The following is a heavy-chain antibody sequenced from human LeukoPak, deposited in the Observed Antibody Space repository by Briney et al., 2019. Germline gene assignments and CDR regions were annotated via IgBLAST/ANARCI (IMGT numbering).Heavy chain of an antibody. V-gene: IGHV3-30*03. CDR2: ISHDGSNK. J-gene: IGHJ4*02. Sequence: WRTLCLSSAASGFTFYYYGLHWVRQGPGKGLGWVALISHDGSNKNYADSVKGRFTISRDNSKNTLYLQMDSLRAEDTAVYYCARSATTGSVDYWGQGTLVTVSS. CDR1: GFTFYYYG. D-gene: IGHD1-1*01. CDR3: ARSATTGSVDY.